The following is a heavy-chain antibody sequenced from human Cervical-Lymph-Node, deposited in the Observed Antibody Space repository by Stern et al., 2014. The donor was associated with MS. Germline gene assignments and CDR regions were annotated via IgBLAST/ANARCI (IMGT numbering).Heavy chain of an antibody. D-gene: IGHD3-16*01. CDR1: GGSISSSY. CDR3: ARHSTLTSYTAFDY. V-gene: IGHV4-59*01. J-gene: IGHJ4*02. Sequence: QVQLQESGPGLVKPSETLSLTCTVSGGSISSSYWTWIRQPPGKGLAYIGYIHSRGSTNFHPSLMRRVSISVDTSKNQFSLRLTSVTAADTAVYYCARHSTLTSYTAFDYWGQGALVTVSS. CDR2: IHSRGST.